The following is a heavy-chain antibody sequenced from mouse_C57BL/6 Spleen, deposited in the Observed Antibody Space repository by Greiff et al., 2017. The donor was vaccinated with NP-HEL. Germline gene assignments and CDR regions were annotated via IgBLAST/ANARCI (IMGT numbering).Heavy chain of an antibody. CDR2: ISSGGSYT. D-gene: IGHD3-2*02. Sequence: DVQLVESGGDLVKPGGSLKLSCAASGFTFSSYGMSWVRQTPDKRLEWVATISSGGSYTYYPDSVKGRFTISRDNAKNTLYLQMSSLKSEDTAMYYCATGQLRLRYFDVWGTGTTVTVSS. J-gene: IGHJ1*03. V-gene: IGHV5-6*01. CDR3: ATGQLRLRYFDV. CDR1: GFTFSSYG.